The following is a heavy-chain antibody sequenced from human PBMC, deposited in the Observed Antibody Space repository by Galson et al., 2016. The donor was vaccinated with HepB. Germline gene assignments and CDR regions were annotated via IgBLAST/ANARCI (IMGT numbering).Heavy chain of an antibody. V-gene: IGHV3-30-3*01. CDR1: GFTFSIYS. D-gene: IGHD3-10*01. CDR3: ARSQAHDVREVGGYFQH. CDR2: ISSDGSKI. Sequence: SLRLSCADSGFTFSIYSMNWVRQAPGKGLEWLAVISSDGSKINYADSVKGRFTISRDNSKNTLYLQMNSLRGEDTAVYYCARSQAHDVREVGGYFQHWGQGTLVTVSS. J-gene: IGHJ1*01.